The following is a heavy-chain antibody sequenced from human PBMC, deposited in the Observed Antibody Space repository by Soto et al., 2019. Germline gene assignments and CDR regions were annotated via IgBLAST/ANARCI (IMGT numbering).Heavy chain of an antibody. Sequence: QVQLVQSGAEVKKPGASVKVSCKASGYTFTSYGISWVRQAPGQGLEWMGWISAYNGNTNYAQKLQGRVNMTTDTSTSTAYMELRSLGSDGTAVYYCACSKALEYSSSAGGDYWGQGTLVTVSS. CDR1: GYTFTSYG. D-gene: IGHD6-6*01. J-gene: IGHJ4*02. CDR3: ACSKALEYSSSAGGDY. V-gene: IGHV1-18*01. CDR2: ISAYNGNT.